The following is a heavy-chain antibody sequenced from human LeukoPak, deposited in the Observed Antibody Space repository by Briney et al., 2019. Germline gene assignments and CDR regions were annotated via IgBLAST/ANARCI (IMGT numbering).Heavy chain of an antibody. CDR2: MYLGGTT. CDR3: AGLVGRYSSGLYYYYFDY. Sequence: NPSGTLSLTCTVSGDSINSLDLWSWVRQPPGKGLEWIGEMYLGGTTHSNPSVKSRVTISIDKSKNQFFLNLSSVTAADTAVYYCAGLVGRYSSGLYYYYFDYWGQGTLVTVSS. D-gene: IGHD3-22*01. J-gene: IGHJ4*02. CDR1: GDSINSLDL. V-gene: IGHV4-4*02.